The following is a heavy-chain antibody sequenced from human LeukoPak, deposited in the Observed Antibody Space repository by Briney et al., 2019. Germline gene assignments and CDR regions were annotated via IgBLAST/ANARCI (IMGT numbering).Heavy chain of an antibody. CDR3: VRRRDCTSSSCYSGYLDP. Sequence: PSETLSLTCTVSGGSVSSISYSWGWIRQPPGKGLEWIGTVYYRGNTYYNPTLRSRVTISLDTSKSQFSLKVTSVTAADTAVYYCVRRRDCTSSSCYSGYLDPWGQGTLVTVSS. V-gene: IGHV4-39*01. CDR2: VYYRGNT. J-gene: IGHJ5*02. D-gene: IGHD2-2*01. CDR1: GGSVSSISYS.